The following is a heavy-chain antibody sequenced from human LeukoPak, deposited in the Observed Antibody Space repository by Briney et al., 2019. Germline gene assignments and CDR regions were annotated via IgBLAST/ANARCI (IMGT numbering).Heavy chain of an antibody. CDR3: ASGGSYYLYWFDP. Sequence: PSETLSLTCTVSGYSISSGYYWGWIRQPPGKGLEWIASIYHSGSTYYNPSLKTRVTISVDTSKNQFSLKLSSVTAADTAVYYCASGGSYYLYWFDPWGQGTLVTVSS. V-gene: IGHV4-38-2*02. J-gene: IGHJ5*02. D-gene: IGHD1-26*01. CDR2: IYHSGST. CDR1: GYSISSGYY.